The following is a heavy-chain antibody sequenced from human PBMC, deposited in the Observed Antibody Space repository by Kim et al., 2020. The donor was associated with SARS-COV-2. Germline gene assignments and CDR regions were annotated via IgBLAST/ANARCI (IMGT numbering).Heavy chain of an antibody. Sequence: ASVKVSCKASGYTFIRYYMNWVRQAPGQGLEWMGLIDPNSGITSYSQKFRGRVTMSSDTSTSTVHMELSSLTSGDPAVYYCARVTDASGYYGWFDPWGQGTLVTVSS. CDR2: IDPNSGIT. J-gene: IGHJ5*02. CDR3: ARVTDASGYYGWFDP. D-gene: IGHD3-22*01. CDR1: GYTFIRYY. V-gene: IGHV1-46*01.